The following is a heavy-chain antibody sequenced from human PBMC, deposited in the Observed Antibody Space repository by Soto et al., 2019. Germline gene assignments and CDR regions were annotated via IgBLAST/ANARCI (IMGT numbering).Heavy chain of an antibody. Sequence: GQSLRHSCGASAFTYRIDWINWVRQAPGKGLGWVSHINGDGSTTSYADSVKGRFTISRDNAKNTVYLQMNSLRDEDTAVYYCARGGGYSYGYIGYWGQGT. CDR3: ARGGGYSYGYIGY. CDR2: INGDGSTT. J-gene: IGHJ4*02. D-gene: IGHD5-18*01. V-gene: IGHV3-74*01. CDR1: AFTYRIDW.